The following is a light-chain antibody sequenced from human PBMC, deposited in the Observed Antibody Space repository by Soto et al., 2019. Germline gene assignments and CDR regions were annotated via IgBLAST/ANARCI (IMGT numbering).Light chain of an antibody. J-gene: IGLJ2*01. Sequence: QSALTQSASVSGSPGQSITISCTGTSSDVGGYKYVSWYQQHPGKAPKLMIYDVSNRPSGVSNRFSGSKSGNTASLTISGLQAEDEADYYCSSYAIISPMIFGGGTKLTVL. V-gene: IGLV2-14*01. CDR1: SSDVGGYKY. CDR3: SSYAIISPMI. CDR2: DVS.